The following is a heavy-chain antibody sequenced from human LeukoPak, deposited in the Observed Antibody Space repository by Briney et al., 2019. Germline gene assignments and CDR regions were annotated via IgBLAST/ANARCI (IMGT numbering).Heavy chain of an antibody. CDR2: INPNSGGT. V-gene: IGHV1-2*02. J-gene: IGHJ5*02. D-gene: IGHD6-25*01. CDR1: GYTFTGYY. CDR3: ATRRIKRRGFDP. Sequence: VASVKVSCKASGYTFTGYYMHWVRQAPGQGLEWMGWINPNSGGTNYAQKFQGRVTMTRDTSISTAYMELSRLRSEDTAVYYCATRRIKRRGFDPWGQGTLVTVSS.